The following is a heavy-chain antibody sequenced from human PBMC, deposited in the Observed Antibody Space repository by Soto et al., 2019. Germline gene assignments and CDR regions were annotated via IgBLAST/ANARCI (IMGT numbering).Heavy chain of an antibody. V-gene: IGHV3-23*01. CDR1: GFTFSSYA. CDR2: INSIGVRT. CDR3: AKDPDVRGDWNYFDC. J-gene: IGHJ4*02. Sequence: PGGSLRLSCAASGFTFSSYAMSWVRQAPGKGLEWVSAINSIGVRTYYADSVKGRFTISRDNSKNTLYLQMNSLRAEDTAVYHCAKDPDVRGDWNYFDCWGQGTPVTVSS. D-gene: IGHD2-21*02.